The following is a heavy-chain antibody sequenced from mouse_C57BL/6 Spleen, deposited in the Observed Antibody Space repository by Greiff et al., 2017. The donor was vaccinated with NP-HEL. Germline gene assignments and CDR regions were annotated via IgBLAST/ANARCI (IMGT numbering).Heavy chain of an antibody. J-gene: IGHJ1*03. CDR1: GFNIKNTY. V-gene: IGHV14-3*01. CDR3: ARPDDYDGGWYFDV. D-gene: IGHD2-4*01. CDR2: IDPANGNT. Sequence: EVKLMESVAELVRPGASVKLSCTASGFNIKNTYMHWVKQRPEQGLGWIGRIDPANGNTKYAPKFQGKATITADTSSNTAYLQLSSLTSEDTAIYYCARPDDYDGGWYFDVWGTGTTVTVSS.